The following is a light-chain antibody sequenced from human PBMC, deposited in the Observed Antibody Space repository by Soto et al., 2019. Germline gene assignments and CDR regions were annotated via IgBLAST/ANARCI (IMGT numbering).Light chain of an antibody. J-gene: IGKJ4*01. CDR1: QSVSSK. CDR2: DAS. CDR3: QQRSNWPLT. V-gene: IGKV3-15*01. Sequence: EIVMTQSPATLSVSPGERATLSCRASQSVSSKLAWYQQKPGQAPRLLIYDASTRATGIPARFSGSGSGTEFTLTISSLQSEDFAVYYCQQRSNWPLTFGGGTKVEIK.